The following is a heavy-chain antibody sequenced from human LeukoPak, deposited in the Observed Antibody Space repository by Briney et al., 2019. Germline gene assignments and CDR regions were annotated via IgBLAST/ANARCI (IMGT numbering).Heavy chain of an antibody. CDR3: ARVYSHYGSGSYYNGYFDY. CDR1: GFTFSSYA. CDR2: ISYDGSDK. J-gene: IGHJ4*02. V-gene: IGHV3-30*04. Sequence: GRSLRLSCAASGFTFSSYAMHWVRQAPGKGLEWVAVISYDGSDKYYADSVKGRFTISRDNSENTLYLQMNSLRAEDTAVYYCARVYSHYGSGSYYNGYFDYWGQGTLVTVSS. D-gene: IGHD3-10*01.